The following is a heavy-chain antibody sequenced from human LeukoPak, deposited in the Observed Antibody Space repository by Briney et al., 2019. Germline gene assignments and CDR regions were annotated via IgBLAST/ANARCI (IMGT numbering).Heavy chain of an antibody. CDR3: ARGQWLGDY. D-gene: IGHD6-19*01. CDR1: GFAFSGYW. V-gene: IGHV3-7*01. CDR2: IKQDGSEK. Sequence: GGSLRLSCAASGFAFSGYWMSWVRQAPGRGLEWVANIKQDGSEKYYVDSVKGRFTISRDNAKNSLYLQMNSLRAEDTAAYYCARGQWLGDYWGQGILVTVSS. J-gene: IGHJ4*02.